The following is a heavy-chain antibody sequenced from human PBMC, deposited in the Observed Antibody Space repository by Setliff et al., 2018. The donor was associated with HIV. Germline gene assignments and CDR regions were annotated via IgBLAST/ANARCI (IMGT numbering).Heavy chain of an antibody. V-gene: IGHV3-21*01. D-gene: IGHD3-3*01. CDR1: GFTFSSYG. Sequence: GGSLRLSCAASGFTFSSYGMNWVRQAPGKGLEWVSSISSSSSYIYYADSVKGRFTISRDNAKNSLYLQMNSLRAEGTAVYYCARDLINDYNFWSGSTYYFDYWGQGTLVTVSS. CDR3: ARDLINDYNFWSGSTYYFDY. CDR2: ISSSSSYI. J-gene: IGHJ4*02.